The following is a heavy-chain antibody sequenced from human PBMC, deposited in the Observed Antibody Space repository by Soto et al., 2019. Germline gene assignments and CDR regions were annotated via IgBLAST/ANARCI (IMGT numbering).Heavy chain of an antibody. V-gene: IGHV1-8*01. CDR2: MNPNSGNT. D-gene: IGHD1-26*01. CDR1: GYTFTSYD. J-gene: IGHJ3*02. CDR3: ARERIPSWEPSDDAFDI. Sequence: GASVKVSCKASGYTFTSYDINWVRQATGQGLEWMGWMNPNSGNTGYAQKFQGRVTMTRNTSISTAYMELSSLRSEDTAVYYCARERIPSWEPSDDAFDIWGQGTMVT.